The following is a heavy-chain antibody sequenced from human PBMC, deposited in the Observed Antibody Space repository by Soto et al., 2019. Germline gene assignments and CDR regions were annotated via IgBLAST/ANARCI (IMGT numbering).Heavy chain of an antibody. CDR3: AKETKSAHKRVPTESMYYFDY. CDR2: ISYDGSNK. V-gene: IGHV3-30*18. D-gene: IGHD3-3*01. J-gene: IGHJ4*02. Sequence: QVQLVESGGGVVQPGRSLRLSCAASGFTFSSYGMHWVRQAPGKGLEWVAVISYDGSNKYYADSVKGRFTISRDNSKNTLYLQMNSLRAEDTAVYYCAKETKSAHKRVPTESMYYFDYWGQGTLVTVSS. CDR1: GFTFSSYG.